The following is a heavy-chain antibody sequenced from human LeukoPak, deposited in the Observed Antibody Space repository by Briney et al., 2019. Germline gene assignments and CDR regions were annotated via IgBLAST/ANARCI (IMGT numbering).Heavy chain of an antibody. CDR1: GFTFSSYA. Sequence: GGSLRLSCAASGFTFSSYAMSWVRQAPWKGLEWVSAISGSGGSTYYADSVKGRFTISRDNSKNTLYLQMNSLRAEDTAVYYCAKNVLLWFGELSGWGQGTLVTVSS. D-gene: IGHD3-10*01. CDR2: ISGSGGST. CDR3: AKNVLLWFGELSG. J-gene: IGHJ4*02. V-gene: IGHV3-23*01.